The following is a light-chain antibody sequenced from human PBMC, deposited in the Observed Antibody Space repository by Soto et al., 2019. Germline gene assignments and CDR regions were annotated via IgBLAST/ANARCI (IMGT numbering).Light chain of an antibody. CDR1: QSVSSSY. Sequence: EIVLTQSPGTLSLSPGERATLSCRASQSVSSSYLAWYQQNRGQAPRLLIYGASSRAPGIPDMFGGSGSGTDFTLTIRRLEPEDFAVYYCQQYGSSRWTFGQGTKVEIK. J-gene: IGKJ1*01. V-gene: IGKV3-20*01. CDR3: QQYGSSRWT. CDR2: GAS.